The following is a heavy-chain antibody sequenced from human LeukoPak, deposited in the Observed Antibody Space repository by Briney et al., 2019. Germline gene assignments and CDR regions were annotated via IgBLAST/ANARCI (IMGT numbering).Heavy chain of an antibody. CDR1: GYTFTSYA. CDR2: INVGNGNT. CDR3: ARALDSSGYYSYNWFDP. Sequence: ASVKVSCKASGYTFTSYAMHWVRQAPRQRLEWMGWINVGNGNTKYSQKFQGRVTITRDTSASTAYMELSSLRSEDTAVYYCARALDSSGYYSYNWFDPWGQGTLVTVSS. V-gene: IGHV1-3*01. D-gene: IGHD3-22*01. J-gene: IGHJ5*02.